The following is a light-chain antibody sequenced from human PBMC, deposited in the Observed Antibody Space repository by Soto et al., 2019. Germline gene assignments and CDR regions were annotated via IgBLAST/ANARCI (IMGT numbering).Light chain of an antibody. CDR1: SSDVGAYNL. CDR3: CSYAGGATVV. Sequence: QSALTQPASVSGSPGQSITISCTGTSSDVGAYNLVSWYQQHPGKAPKLLIYEVNKRPSGASDRFSGSRSGSTASLTISGLQAEGEADYHCCSYAGGATVVFGGGTKLTVL. V-gene: IGLV2-23*02. CDR2: EVN. J-gene: IGLJ2*01.